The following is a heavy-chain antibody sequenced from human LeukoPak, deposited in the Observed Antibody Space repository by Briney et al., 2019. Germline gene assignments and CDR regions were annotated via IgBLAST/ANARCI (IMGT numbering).Heavy chain of an antibody. V-gene: IGHV3-23*01. J-gene: IGHJ5*02. CDR2: ITGSGGTT. CDR3: AKSTGGVVAPTSLIDP. Sequence: GGSLRLSCEASGFIFSNYAMSWVRQLPGRRLEWVSAITGSGGTTYYADSVKGRFTMSRDNSKNTLYLQMSSLRAEDTAVFCAKSTGGVVAPTSLIDPWGQGTLDTVSS. CDR1: GFIFSNYA. D-gene: IGHD2-15*01.